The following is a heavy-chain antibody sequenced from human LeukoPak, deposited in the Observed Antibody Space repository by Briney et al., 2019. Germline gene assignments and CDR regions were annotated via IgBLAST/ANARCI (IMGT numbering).Heavy chain of an antibody. CDR1: GGSISSYY. V-gene: IGHV4-4*07. CDR3: AREGGLYDILTGPWYYFDY. D-gene: IGHD3-9*01. J-gene: IGHJ4*02. CDR2: IYTSGST. Sequence: SETLSLTCTGSGGSISSYYWSWIRQPAGKGLEWIGRIYTSGSTNYNPSLKSRVTMSVDTSKNQFSLKLSSVTAADTAVYYCAREGGLYDILTGPWYYFDYWGQGTLVTVSS.